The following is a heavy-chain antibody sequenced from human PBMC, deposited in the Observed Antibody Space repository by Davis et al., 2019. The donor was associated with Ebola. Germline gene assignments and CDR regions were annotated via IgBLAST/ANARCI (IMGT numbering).Heavy chain of an antibody. CDR1: GYTFTSYG. J-gene: IGHJ3*02. Sequence: AASVKVSCKASGYTFTSYGISWVRQAPGQGLEWMGWISAYNGNTNYAQKFQGRVTMTRDTSTSTVYMELSSLRSEDTAVYYCARDGPDSSGYRLDAFDIWGQGTMVTVSS. V-gene: IGHV1-18*01. CDR2: ISAYNGNT. D-gene: IGHD3-22*01. CDR3: ARDGPDSSGYRLDAFDI.